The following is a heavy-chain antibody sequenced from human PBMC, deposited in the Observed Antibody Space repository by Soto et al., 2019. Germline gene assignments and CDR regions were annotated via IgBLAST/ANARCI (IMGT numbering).Heavy chain of an antibody. J-gene: IGHJ5*02. CDR2: MNPNSGNT. CDR3: ARGLEWSWSLDP. CDR1: GYTFTSYD. Sequence: QVQLVQSGAEVKKPGASVKVSCKASGYTFTSYDINWVRQATGQGLEWMGWMNPNSGNTGYAQKFQGRVIMTRNTSISTAYMELSSLRSEDTAMYYCARGLEWSWSLDPWGQGTLVTVSS. D-gene: IGHD3-3*01. V-gene: IGHV1-8*01.